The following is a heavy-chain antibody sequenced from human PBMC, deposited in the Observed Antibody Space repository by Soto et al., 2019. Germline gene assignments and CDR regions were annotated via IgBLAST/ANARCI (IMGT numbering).Heavy chain of an antibody. CDR1: GGSFSGYY. J-gene: IGHJ6*02. CDR3: ARGRSNSSGWYYYYYGMDV. V-gene: IGHV4-34*01. CDR2: INHSGST. D-gene: IGHD6-19*01. Sequence: PSETLSLTCAVYGGSFSGYYWSWIRQPPGKGLEWIGEINHSGSTNYNPSLKSRVTISVDTSKNQFSLKLSSVTAADTAVYYCARGRSNSSGWYYYYYGMDVWGQGTTVTVS.